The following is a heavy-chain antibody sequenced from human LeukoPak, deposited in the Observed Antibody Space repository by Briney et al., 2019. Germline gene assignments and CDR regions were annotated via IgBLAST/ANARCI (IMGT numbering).Heavy chain of an antibody. CDR2: IGPTGSDR. CDR1: GLTFSTSG. CDR3: ATETNGRHYDY. D-gene: IGHD1-14*01. J-gene: IGHJ4*02. V-gene: IGHV3-21*06. Sequence: GGSLRLSCTASGLTFSTSGFNWVRQAPGKGLEWVASIGPTGSDRYHADSIRGRFTISRDNANNFLYLQMNSLRAEDTAVYYCATETNGRHYDYWGQGTPLTVSS.